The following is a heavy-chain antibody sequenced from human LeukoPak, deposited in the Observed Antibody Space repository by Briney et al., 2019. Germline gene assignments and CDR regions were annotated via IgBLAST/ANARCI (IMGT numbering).Heavy chain of an antibody. V-gene: IGHV1-69*01. J-gene: IGHJ4*02. CDR3: ARALYGDYFPYIDY. D-gene: IGHD4-17*01. Sequence: SVKVSCKASGGTFSSYAISWVRQASGQGLEWMGGIIPIFGTANYAQKFQGRVTITADESTSTAYMELSSLRSEDMAVYYCARALYGDYFPYIDYWGQGTLVTVSS. CDR2: IIPIFGTA. CDR1: GGTFSSYA.